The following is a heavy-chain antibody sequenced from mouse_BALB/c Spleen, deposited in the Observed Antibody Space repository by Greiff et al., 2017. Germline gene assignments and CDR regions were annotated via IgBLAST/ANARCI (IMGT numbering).Heavy chain of an antibody. Sequence: VQLKESGPELVKPGASVKMSCKASGYTFTSYVMHWVKQKPGQGLEWIGYINPYNDGTKYNEKFKGKATLTSDKSSSTAYMELSSLTSEDSAVYYCARSDYDHYFDYWGQGTTLTVSS. V-gene: IGHV1-14*01. D-gene: IGHD2-4*01. CDR2: INPYNDGT. J-gene: IGHJ2*01. CDR1: GYTFTSYV. CDR3: ARSDYDHYFDY.